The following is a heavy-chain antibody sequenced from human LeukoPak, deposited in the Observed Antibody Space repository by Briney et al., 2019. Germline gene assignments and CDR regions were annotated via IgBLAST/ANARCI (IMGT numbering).Heavy chain of an antibody. CDR2: ITHTGFT. CDR1: GGSLSGYY. D-gene: IGHD4-11*01. V-gene: IGHV4-34*01. CDR3: ASRHIYSNYVDY. Sequence: SETLSLTCAVYGGSLSGYYWSWLRQPPGKGLEWIGEITHTGFTNYNPSLESRVVISVDTYNNHFSLKARSVAAADTAVYYCASRHIYSNYVDYWGQGTLVTVS. J-gene: IGHJ4*02.